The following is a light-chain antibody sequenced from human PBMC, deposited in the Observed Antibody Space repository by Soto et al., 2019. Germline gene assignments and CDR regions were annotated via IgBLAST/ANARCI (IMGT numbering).Light chain of an antibody. CDR3: NSYTSTYTGV. J-gene: IGLJ1*01. CDR2: EVS. V-gene: IGLV2-14*01. CDR1: SSDVGGYNY. Sequence: QSALTQPASVSGSPGQSITISCTGTSSDVGGYNYVSWYQQHPGKAPKLMIYEVSNRPSGVSNRFSGSKSGNTASLTISGLHAEDEADYYCNSYTSTYTGVFGTGTKVTVL.